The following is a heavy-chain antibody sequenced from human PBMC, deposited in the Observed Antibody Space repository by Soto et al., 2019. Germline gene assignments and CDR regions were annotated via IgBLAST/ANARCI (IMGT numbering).Heavy chain of an antibody. V-gene: IGHV1-3*01. J-gene: IGHJ4*02. Sequence: VKVSCKASGGTFSSYAISWVRQAPGQRLEWMGWINAGNGNTKYSQKFQGRVTITRDTSASTAYMELSSLRSEDTAVYYCARGLAPYYFDYWGQGTLVTVS. CDR1: GGTFSSYA. CDR3: ARGLAPYYFDY. CDR2: INAGNGNT. D-gene: IGHD6-19*01.